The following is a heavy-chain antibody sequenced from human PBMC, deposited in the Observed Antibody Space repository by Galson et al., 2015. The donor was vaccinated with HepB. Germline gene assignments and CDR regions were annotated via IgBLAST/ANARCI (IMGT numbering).Heavy chain of an antibody. CDR3: AKENDYGDDIQSYYLDD. CDR1: GFTFNNYA. D-gene: IGHD4-17*01. J-gene: IGHJ4*02. V-gene: IGHV3-23*01. CDR2: LSGDAGNT. Sequence: SLRLSCAASGFTFNNYAINWVRQAPGKGLEWVSGLSGDAGNTSYADSVKGRFTISRDNSTNTVYLQMNSLRAEDTAVYYCAKENDYGDDIQSYYLDDWGQGTLVTASS.